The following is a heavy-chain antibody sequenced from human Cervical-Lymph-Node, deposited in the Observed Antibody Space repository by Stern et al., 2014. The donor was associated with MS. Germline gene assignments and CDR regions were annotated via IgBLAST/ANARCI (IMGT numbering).Heavy chain of an antibody. D-gene: IGHD3-10*01. CDR2: ISSNGGST. V-gene: IGHV3-64*01. Sequence: EVQLVESGGGLVQPGGSLRLSCAASGFTFSSYAMHWVRQAPGKGLEYVSAISSNGGSTYYANSVKGRFTISRDNSKNTLYLQMGSLRAEDMAVYYCARVSYGSGSRFLDYWGQGTLVTVSS. CDR3: ARVSYGSGSRFLDY. J-gene: IGHJ4*02. CDR1: GFTFSSYA.